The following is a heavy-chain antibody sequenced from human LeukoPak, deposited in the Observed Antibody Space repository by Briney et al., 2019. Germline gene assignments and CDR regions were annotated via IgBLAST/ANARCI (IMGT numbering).Heavy chain of an antibody. CDR2: SYNRDST. V-gene: IGHV3-53*01. J-gene: IGHJ4*02. Sequence: GGSLRLSCAVAAFTVSSNYMSWVSQAPGKGLEWVSVSYNRDSTYYTDAVKFRVTISIDNAKKTVKLQMNRLRAGDTAIDDYAKDHLYCSGGSCYGDYRGQGTLVTVSS. CDR3: AKDHLYCSGGSCYGDY. CDR1: AFTVSSNY. D-gene: IGHD2-15*01.